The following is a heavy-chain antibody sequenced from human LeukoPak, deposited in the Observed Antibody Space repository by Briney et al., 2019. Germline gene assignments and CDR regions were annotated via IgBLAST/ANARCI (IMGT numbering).Heavy chain of an antibody. V-gene: IGHV3-74*01. D-gene: IGHD2/OR15-2a*01. J-gene: IGHJ4*02. Sequence: GGSLRLSCIASGNYWMHWVRQAPGKGLVWVSHINSDGSWTSYADSVKGRFTISKDNAKNTVYLQMNSLRAEDTAVYYCVSFYETYWGRGTLVTVSS. CDR1: GNYW. CDR3: VSFYETY. CDR2: INSDGSWT.